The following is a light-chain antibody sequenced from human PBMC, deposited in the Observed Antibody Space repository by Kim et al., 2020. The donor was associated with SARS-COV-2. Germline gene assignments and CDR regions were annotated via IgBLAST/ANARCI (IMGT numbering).Light chain of an antibody. V-gene: IGLV2-11*01. J-gene: IGLJ3*02. CDR3: CSFAGMYTHV. Sequence: QSALTQPRSVSGSPGQSVTISCTGTGSDVGAYTYISWYQQHTGKAPKLIIYSVTERPSGVPDRFSGSKSGPTASLTISGLQADDEADYYCCSFAGMYTHVFGGGTKATVL. CDR1: GSDVGAYTY. CDR2: SVT.